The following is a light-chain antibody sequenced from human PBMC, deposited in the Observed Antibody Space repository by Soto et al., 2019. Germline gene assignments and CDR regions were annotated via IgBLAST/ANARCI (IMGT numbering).Light chain of an antibody. CDR2: AAS. J-gene: IGKJ5*01. V-gene: IGKV1-39*01. CDR3: QQSYSIPIT. Sequence: DIQMAQSQSSLSASVADRVTITCRASQSIGFYLNWYQQKPGKAHKVLIYAASNLQSGVPSRFSGSGSGTEFTLTISSLQPEDFATYYCQQSYSIPITFGQGTRLEIK. CDR1: QSIGFY.